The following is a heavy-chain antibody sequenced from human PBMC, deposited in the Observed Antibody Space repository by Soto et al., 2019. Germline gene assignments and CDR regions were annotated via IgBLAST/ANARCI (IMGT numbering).Heavy chain of an antibody. CDR2: IYYSGST. CDR1: GGSLTSYY. V-gene: IGHV4-59*01. D-gene: IGHD4-17*01. Sequence: SETLSLTCTVSGGSLTSYYWSWIRQPPGKGLEWIGYIYYSGSTNYNPSLKSRVTISVDTSKNQFSLKLSSVTAADTAVYFCARVSRSTVAMFDYWGQGTLVSVSS. J-gene: IGHJ4*02. CDR3: ARVSRSTVAMFDY.